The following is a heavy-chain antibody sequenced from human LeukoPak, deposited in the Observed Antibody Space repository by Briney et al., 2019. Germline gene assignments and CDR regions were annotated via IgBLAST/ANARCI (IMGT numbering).Heavy chain of an antibody. CDR1: GFTFSSYW. CDR2: ISSSGSFI. D-gene: IGHD4-17*01. Sequence: GGSLRLSCAASGFTFSSYWMHWVRQAPGKGLEWVSSISSSGSFIYYPDSVKGRFTISRDNAKNSLYLQMNSLRAEDTAIYYCARTSSVTPTPTFDSWGQGTLVTVSP. J-gene: IGHJ4*02. CDR3: ARTSSVTPTPTFDS. V-gene: IGHV3-21*01.